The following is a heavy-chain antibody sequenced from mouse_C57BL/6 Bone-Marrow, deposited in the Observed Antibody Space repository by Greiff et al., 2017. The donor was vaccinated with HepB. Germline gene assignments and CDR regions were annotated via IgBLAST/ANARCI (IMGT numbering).Heavy chain of an antibody. Sequence: VQLQQPGAELVRPGTSVKLSCKASGYTFTSYWMHWVKQRPGQGLEWIGVIDPSDSYTNYNQKFKGKATLTVDTSSSTAYMQLSSLTSEDSAVYYCARRGLPFDYWGQGTTLTVSS. CDR2: IDPSDSYT. D-gene: IGHD2-4*01. J-gene: IGHJ2*01. CDR3: ARRGLPFDY. CDR1: GYTFTSYW. V-gene: IGHV1-59*01.